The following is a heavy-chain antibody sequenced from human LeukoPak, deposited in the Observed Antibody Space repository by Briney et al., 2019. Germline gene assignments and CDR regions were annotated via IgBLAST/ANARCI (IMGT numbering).Heavy chain of an antibody. J-gene: IGHJ3*02. CDR1: GYTFTSYA. D-gene: IGHD3-16*01. CDR3: ASSRSRFGAFDI. Sequence: ASVKVSCKASGYTFTSYAMHRVRQAPGQRLEWMGWINAGNGNTKYSQKFQGRVTITRDTSASTAYMELSSLRSEDTAVYYCASSRSRFGAFDIWGQGTMVTVSS. CDR2: INAGNGNT. V-gene: IGHV1-3*01.